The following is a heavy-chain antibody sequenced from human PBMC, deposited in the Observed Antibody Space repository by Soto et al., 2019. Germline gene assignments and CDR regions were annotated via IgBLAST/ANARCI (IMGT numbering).Heavy chain of an antibody. V-gene: IGHV1-18*04. CDR3: ARADSSVDLLFDY. J-gene: IGHJ4*02. CDR2: ISAFNGDT. CDR1: GYTFTSYG. D-gene: IGHD6-19*01. Sequence: GASVKVSCKASGYTFTSYGVSWVRQAPGQGLEWMGWISAFNGDTNYAQKFQGRVTMTTETFTRTVYMELRSLTSDDTAVYYCARADSSVDLLFDYWGQGTLVTVSS.